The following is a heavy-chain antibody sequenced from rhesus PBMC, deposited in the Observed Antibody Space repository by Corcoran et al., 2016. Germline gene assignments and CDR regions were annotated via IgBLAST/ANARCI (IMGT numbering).Heavy chain of an antibody. J-gene: IGHJ6*01. Sequence: QVQLQESGPGLVKPSETLSLTCAVSGASISSYWWSWIRPPPGKVKEWIGEVDGNRVITYYNPSLKSRVTISKDAAKNQFSLKLSSVTAADTSVYHCARGLVGSQGSWGQGVVVTASS. CDR2: VDGNRVIT. CDR1: GASISSYW. CDR3: ARGLVGSQGS. V-gene: IGHV4-80*01. D-gene: IGHD3-34*01.